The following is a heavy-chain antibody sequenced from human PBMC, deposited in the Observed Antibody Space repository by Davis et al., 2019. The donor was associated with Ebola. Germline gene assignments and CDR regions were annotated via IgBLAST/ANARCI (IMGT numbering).Heavy chain of an antibody. CDR3: ARLAARKPYYYYYGMDV. CDR1: GGSFSGYY. Sequence: MPGGSLRLSCAVYGGSFSGYYWSWIRQPPGKGLEWIGEINHSGSTNYNPSLKSRVTISVDTSKNQFSLKLSSVTAADTAVYYCARLAARKPYYYYYGMDVWGQGTTVTVSS. CDR2: INHSGST. D-gene: IGHD6-6*01. J-gene: IGHJ6*02. V-gene: IGHV4-34*01.